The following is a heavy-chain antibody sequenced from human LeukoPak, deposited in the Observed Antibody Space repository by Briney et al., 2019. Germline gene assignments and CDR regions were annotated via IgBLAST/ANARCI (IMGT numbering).Heavy chain of an antibody. CDR2: IYYSGST. V-gene: IGHV4-31*03. CDR3: ARGRYDILTGYDDAFDI. J-gene: IGHJ3*02. CDR1: GGSISSGGYY. Sequence: PSQTLSLACTVSGGSISSGGYYWSWLRQHPGTGLEWIGYIYYSGSTYYNPSLKSRVTISVDTSKNQFSLKLSSVTAADTAVYYCARGRYDILTGYDDAFDIWGQGTMVTVSS. D-gene: IGHD3-9*01.